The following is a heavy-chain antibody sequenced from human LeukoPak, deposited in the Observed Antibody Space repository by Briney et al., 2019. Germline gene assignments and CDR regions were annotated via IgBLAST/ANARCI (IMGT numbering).Heavy chain of an antibody. CDR1: GGSISSSSYY. D-gene: IGHD6-13*01. J-gene: IGHJ6*03. Sequence: PSETLSLTCTVSGGSISSSSYYWGWIRQPPGKGLEWIGSIYYSGSTYYNPSLKSRVTISVDTSKNQFSLKLSSVPAADTAVYYCARATRMRTLWYSSSWHQGINYYYYMDVWGKGTTVTISS. CDR3: ARATRMRTLWYSSSWHQGINYYYYMDV. V-gene: IGHV4-39*01. CDR2: IYYSGST.